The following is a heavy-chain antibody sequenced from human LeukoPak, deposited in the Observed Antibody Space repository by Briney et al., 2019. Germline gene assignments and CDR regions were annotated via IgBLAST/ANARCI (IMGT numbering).Heavy chain of an antibody. Sequence: ASVKVSCKASGYTFTGYYMHWVRQAPGQGLEWMGWINPNSGGTNYAQEFQGRVTMTRDTSISTAYMELSRLRSDDTAVYYCARAVGVTTGDYWGQGTLVTVSS. CDR2: INPNSGGT. V-gene: IGHV1-2*02. CDR1: GYTFTGYY. CDR3: ARAVGVTTGDY. D-gene: IGHD4-11*01. J-gene: IGHJ4*02.